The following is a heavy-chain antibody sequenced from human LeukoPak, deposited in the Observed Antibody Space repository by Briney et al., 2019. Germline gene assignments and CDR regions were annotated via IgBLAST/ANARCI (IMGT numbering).Heavy chain of an antibody. D-gene: IGHD2-15*01. CDR1: GGTFSSYA. Sequence: ASVKVSCKASGGTFSSYAISWVRQAPGQGLEWMGWISAYNGNTNYAQKLQGRVTMTTDTSTSTACMELRSLRSDDTAVYYCARLSGDCRGGSCYSGWFDPWGQGTLVTVSS. V-gene: IGHV1-18*01. CDR3: ARLSGDCRGGSCYSGWFDP. J-gene: IGHJ5*02. CDR2: ISAYNGNT.